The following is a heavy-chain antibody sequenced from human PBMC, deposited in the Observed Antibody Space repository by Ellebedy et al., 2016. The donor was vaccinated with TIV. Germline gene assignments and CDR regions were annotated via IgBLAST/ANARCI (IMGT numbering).Heavy chain of an antibody. CDR1: GFTFSSYE. J-gene: IGHJ6*02. CDR2: ISGSGSTI. V-gene: IGHV3-48*03. CDR3: ARGRPRRHNYYYYYGMDV. Sequence: GESLKISCAASGFTFSSYEMNWVRQAPGKGLEWVSYISGSGSTIFYADSVKGRFTISRDNAKNSLYLQMNSLRAGDTAVYYCARGRPRRHNYYYYYGMDVWGQGTTVTVSS.